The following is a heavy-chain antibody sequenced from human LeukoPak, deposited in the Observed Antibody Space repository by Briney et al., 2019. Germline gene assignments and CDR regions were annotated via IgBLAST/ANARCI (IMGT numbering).Heavy chain of an antibody. V-gene: IGHV4-34*01. CDR1: GGSFSGYY. CDR2: INHSGST. Sequence: PSETLSLTCAVYGGSFSGYYCSWIRQPPGKGLEWIGEINHSGSTNYNPSLKSRVTISVDTSKNQFSLKLSSVTAADTAVYYCARANWGLYYFDYWGQGTLVTVSS. CDR3: ARANWGLYYFDY. D-gene: IGHD7-27*01. J-gene: IGHJ4*02.